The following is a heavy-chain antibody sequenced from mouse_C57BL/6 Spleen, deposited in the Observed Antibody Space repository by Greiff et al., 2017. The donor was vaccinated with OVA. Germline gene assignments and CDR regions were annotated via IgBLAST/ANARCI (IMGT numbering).Heavy chain of an antibody. CDR1: GFTFSDYG. J-gene: IGHJ2*01. D-gene: IGHD2-4*01. V-gene: IGHV5-17*01. Sequence: EVQRVESGGGLVKPGGSLKLSCAASGFTFSDYGMHWVRQAPEKGLEWVAYISSGSSTIYYADTVKGRFTIARDNAKNTLFLQMTSLRSEDTAMYYGARETDYDGPYFDYWGQGTTLTVAS. CDR3: ARETDYDGPYFDY. CDR2: ISSGSSTI.